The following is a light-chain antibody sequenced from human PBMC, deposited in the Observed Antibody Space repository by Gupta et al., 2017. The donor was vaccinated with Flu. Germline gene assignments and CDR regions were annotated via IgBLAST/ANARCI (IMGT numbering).Light chain of an antibody. Sequence: NCKSSQSVLYSSNNKNYLAWYQQKPGQPPKLLIYCASTRESGVPDRFSGSGSGTDVTLTISSLQAEDVAVYYCQQYYSTPRTFGQGTKVEIK. V-gene: IGKV4-1*01. CDR1: QSVLYSSNNKNY. CDR2: CAS. CDR3: QQYYSTPRT. J-gene: IGKJ1*01.